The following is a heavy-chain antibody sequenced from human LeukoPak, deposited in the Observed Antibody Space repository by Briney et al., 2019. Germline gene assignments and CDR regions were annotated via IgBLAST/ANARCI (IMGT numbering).Heavy chain of an antibody. J-gene: IGHJ4*02. Sequence: PGGSLRLSCAASGFTFSSYGMHWVRQAPGKGLEWVAFIRYDGSNKYYADSVKGRFTISRDNSKNTLYLQMNSLRAEDTAVYYCAKRGIRYFDWLSDFDYWGQGTLVTVSS. CDR1: GFTFSSYG. CDR3: AKRGIRYFDWLSDFDY. CDR2: IRYDGSNK. V-gene: IGHV3-30*02. D-gene: IGHD3-9*01.